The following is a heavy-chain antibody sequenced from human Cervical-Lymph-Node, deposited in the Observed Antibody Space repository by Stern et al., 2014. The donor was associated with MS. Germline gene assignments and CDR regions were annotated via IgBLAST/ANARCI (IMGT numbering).Heavy chain of an antibody. CDR1: GDSISSPNW. V-gene: IGHV4-4*02. D-gene: IGHD1-1*01. Sequence: VQLVESGPGLVKPSGTLSLTCAVSGDSISSPNWWTWVRQPPGKGLEWIGEIYHRGGVNYNPCLKGRVTISVDRSNNHFSLKLRSVTAADTAVYYCARDWNDIGFYQYGLDVWGQGTTVTVSS. CDR3: ARDWNDIGFYQYGLDV. CDR2: IYHRGGV. J-gene: IGHJ6*02.